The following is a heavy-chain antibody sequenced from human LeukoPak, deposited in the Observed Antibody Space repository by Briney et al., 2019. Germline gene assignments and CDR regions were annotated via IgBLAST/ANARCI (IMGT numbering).Heavy chain of an antibody. V-gene: IGHV4-34*01. CDR2: INHSGST. D-gene: IGHD3-3*01. Sequence: PSETLSLTCAVYGGSFSGYYWSWIRQPPGKGLEWIGEINHSGSTNYNPSLKSRVTISVDTSKNQFSLKLSSVTAADTAVYYCARGRYYDFWSGYYVSVDVGSNWFDPWGQGTLVTVSS. J-gene: IGHJ5*02. CDR3: ARGRYYDFWSGYYVSVDVGSNWFDP. CDR1: GGSFSGYY.